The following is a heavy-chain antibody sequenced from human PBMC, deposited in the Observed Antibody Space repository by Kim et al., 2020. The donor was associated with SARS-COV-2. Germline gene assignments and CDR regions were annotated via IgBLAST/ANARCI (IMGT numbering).Heavy chain of an antibody. CDR1: GFTFDSYA. Sequence: GGSLRLSCAASGFTFDSYAMSWVRQTPGKGLEWVSVIVGSGDRTYYADSVKGRFAISRDNSKNTLCLQMNSLRGDDTAIYYCAKDLKALERGGPDSWGQGTLVTVSS. J-gene: IGHJ5*01. CDR2: IVGSGDRT. V-gene: IGHV3-23*01. CDR3: AKDLKALERGGPDS. D-gene: IGHD1-1*01.